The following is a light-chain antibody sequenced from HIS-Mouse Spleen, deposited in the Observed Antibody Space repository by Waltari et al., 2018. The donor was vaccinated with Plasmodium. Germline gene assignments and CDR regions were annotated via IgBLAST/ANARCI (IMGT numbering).Light chain of an antibody. CDR3: NSRDSSGNHQV. Sequence: SSELTQAPAVSVALGQTGRITCQGDSLRSYYASRYQQKPGQAPLLVIYGKNNRPSGIPDRFSGSSSGNTASLTITGAQAEDEADYYCNSRDSSGNHQVFGGGTKLTVL. CDR1: SLRSYY. V-gene: IGLV3-19*01. CDR2: GKN. J-gene: IGLJ3*02.